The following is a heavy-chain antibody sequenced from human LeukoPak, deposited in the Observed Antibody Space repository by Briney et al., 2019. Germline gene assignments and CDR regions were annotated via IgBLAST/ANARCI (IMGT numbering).Heavy chain of an antibody. CDR3: ARGLGVPAATNY. CDR1: GGSFSGYY. Sequence: PSETLSLTCAVYGGSFSGYYWSWIRQPPGKGLEWIGEINHSGSTNYNPSLKSRVTISVDTSKNQFSLKLSSVTAADTAVYYCARGLGVPAATNYWGQGTLVTVSS. J-gene: IGHJ4*02. CDR2: INHSGST. D-gene: IGHD2-2*01. V-gene: IGHV4-34*01.